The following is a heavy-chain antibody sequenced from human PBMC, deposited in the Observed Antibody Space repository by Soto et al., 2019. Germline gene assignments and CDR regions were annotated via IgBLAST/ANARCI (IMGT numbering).Heavy chain of an antibody. CDR1: GFTFSSYG. Sequence: QVQLVESGGGVVQPGRSLRLSCAAYGFTFSSYGMHWVRQAPGKGLEWVAVIWYDGSNKYYADSVKGRFTISRDNSKNTLYLQMNSLRAEDTAVYYCARDLGLYCGGDCSPDYWGQGTLVTVSS. CDR2: IWYDGSNK. V-gene: IGHV3-33*01. CDR3: ARDLGLYCGGDCSPDY. J-gene: IGHJ4*02. D-gene: IGHD2-21*02.